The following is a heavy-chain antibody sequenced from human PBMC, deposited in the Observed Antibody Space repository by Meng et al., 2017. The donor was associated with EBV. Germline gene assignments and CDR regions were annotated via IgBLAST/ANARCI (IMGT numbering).Heavy chain of an antibody. CDR1: GNNFNNFV. CDR2: ITPVFGIA. J-gene: IGHJ4*02. Sequence: AALTKAWSSVKGYCKGAGNNFNNFVISWVRQAPVQGLEWMVDITPVFGIANYAESFQGRVTISADTSTRTAYMDLSSLRSDDTAVYYCVRDLWLRIGECVWGQGTLITVSS. D-gene: IGHD5-12*01. V-gene: IGHV1-69*17. CDR3: VRDLWLRIGECV.